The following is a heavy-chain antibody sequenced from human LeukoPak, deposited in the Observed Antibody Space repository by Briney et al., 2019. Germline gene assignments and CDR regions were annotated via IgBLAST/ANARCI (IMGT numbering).Heavy chain of an antibody. J-gene: IGHJ3*02. CDR2: IYHSGST. Sequence: LRLSCAASGFTFDDYAMHWVRQPPGRGVEWIGYIYHSGSTYYNPSLKSRVTISVDRSKNQFSLKLSSVTAADTAVYYCARATAVGELSSDAFDIWGQGTMVTVSS. CDR3: ARATAVGELSSDAFDI. V-gene: IGHV4-30-2*01. D-gene: IGHD3-16*02. CDR1: GFTFDDYA.